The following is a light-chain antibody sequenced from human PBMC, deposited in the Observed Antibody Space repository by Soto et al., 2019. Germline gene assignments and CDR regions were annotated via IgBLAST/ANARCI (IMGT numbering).Light chain of an antibody. CDR2: EAS. V-gene: IGLV2-14*01. CDR1: SSDVGGYNY. CDR3: SSYSSGSTLYV. Sequence: QSVLTQPPSASGSPGQSVTISCTGTSSDVGGYNYVSWYQQHPGKAPKLMIYEASYRPSGVSHRFSGSKFGNTASLTISGLQAEDEADYHCSSYSSGSTLYVFGTGTKGTVL. J-gene: IGLJ1*01.